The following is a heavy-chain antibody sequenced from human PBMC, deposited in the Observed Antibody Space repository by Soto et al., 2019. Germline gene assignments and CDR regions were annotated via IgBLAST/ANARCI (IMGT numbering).Heavy chain of an antibody. CDR2: IIPILGIA. D-gene: IGHD3-22*01. J-gene: IGHJ6*02. CDR1: GGTFSSYT. Sequence: GASVKVSCKASGGTFSSYTISWVRQAPGQGLEWMGRIIPILGIANYAQKFQGRVTITADKSTSTAYMELSSLRSEDTAVYYCARAKDSSGYQPVYYYYGMDVWGQGTTVTVSS. CDR3: ARAKDSSGYQPVYYYYGMDV. V-gene: IGHV1-69*02.